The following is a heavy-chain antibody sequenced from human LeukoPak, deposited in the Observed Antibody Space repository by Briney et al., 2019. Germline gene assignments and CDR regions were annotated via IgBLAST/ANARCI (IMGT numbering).Heavy chain of an antibody. D-gene: IGHD1-26*01. J-gene: IGHJ3*02. CDR2: IYSGGST. CDR3: ARDGTRANDAFDI. Sequence: PGGSLRLSCAASGFTFSSNYMSWVRQAPGKGLEWVSVIYSGGSTYYADSVKGRFTISRDNSKNTLYLQMNSLRAEDTAVYYCARDGTRANDAFDIWGQGTMVTVSS. CDR1: GFTFSSNY. V-gene: IGHV3-66*01.